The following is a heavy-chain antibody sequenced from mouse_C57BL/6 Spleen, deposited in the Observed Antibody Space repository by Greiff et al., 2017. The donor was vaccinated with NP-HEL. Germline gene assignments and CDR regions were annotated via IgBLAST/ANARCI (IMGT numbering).Heavy chain of an antibody. D-gene: IGHD1-1*01. Sequence: QVQLQQSGPGLVAPSQSLSITCTVSGFSFTSYAISWVRQPPGKGLEWLGVIWTGGGTNYYSALKSRLSISKDNSKSQVFLKMNSLQTDDTARYYCARTTVDAMDYWGQGTSVTVSS. J-gene: IGHJ4*01. CDR2: IWTGGGT. CDR3: ARTTVDAMDY. CDR1: GFSFTSYA. V-gene: IGHV2-9-1*01.